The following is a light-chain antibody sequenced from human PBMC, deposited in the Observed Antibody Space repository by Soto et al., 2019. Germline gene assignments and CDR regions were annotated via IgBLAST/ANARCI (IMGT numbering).Light chain of an antibody. CDR1: QGITGW. CDR2: DAS. CDR3: QQYQRYWT. Sequence: DIQLTQSPSTLSASVGDRVTITCRASQGITGWLAWYQQKPGKAPKLLIFDASTLESGVPPRFTGSGSGTEFTLSISNLQPDDFATYYCQQYQRYWTLGHGTKVEVK. V-gene: IGKV1-5*01. J-gene: IGKJ1*01.